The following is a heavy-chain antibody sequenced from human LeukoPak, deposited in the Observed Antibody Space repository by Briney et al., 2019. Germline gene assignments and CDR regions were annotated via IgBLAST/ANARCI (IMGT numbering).Heavy chain of an antibody. CDR2: IYTSGST. CDR1: GGSISSGSYY. J-gene: IGHJ4*02. V-gene: IGHV4-61*02. D-gene: IGHD3-22*01. Sequence: PSETLSLTCTVSGGSISSGSYYWSWIRQPAGKGLEWIGRIYTSGSTNYNPSLKSRVTISVDTSKNQFSLKLSSVTAADTAVYYCARDYSSGYYYWGQGTLVTVSS. CDR3: ARDYSSGYYY.